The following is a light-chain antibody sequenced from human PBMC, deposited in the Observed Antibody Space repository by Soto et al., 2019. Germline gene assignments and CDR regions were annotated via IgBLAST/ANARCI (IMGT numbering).Light chain of an antibody. V-gene: IGLV1-44*01. CDR1: SSNIGSNT. CDR3: SAWDGGLNGVV. Sequence: QSVLTQPPSASGTPGQRVTISWSGSSSNIGSNTVNWYQQLPRTAPKLLIYNNDERPSGVADRFSGSKSGTSASLAISGLQSEDEADYYCSAWDGGLNGVVFGGGTKLTVL. J-gene: IGLJ2*01. CDR2: NND.